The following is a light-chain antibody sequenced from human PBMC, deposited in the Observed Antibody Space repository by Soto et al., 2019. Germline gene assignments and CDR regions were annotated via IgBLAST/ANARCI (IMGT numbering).Light chain of an antibody. V-gene: IGLV2-14*01. CDR2: DVS. J-gene: IGLJ1*01. Sequence: QSVLTQPASVSGSPGQSVTISCTGTASDVGVYKYVSWYQQHPGRAPKLMIYDVSNRPSGVSNRFSGSKSGNTASLTISGLQAEDEADYYCSSYTSRSTLSYVFGTGTKVTVL. CDR3: SSYTSRSTLSYV. CDR1: ASDVGVYKY.